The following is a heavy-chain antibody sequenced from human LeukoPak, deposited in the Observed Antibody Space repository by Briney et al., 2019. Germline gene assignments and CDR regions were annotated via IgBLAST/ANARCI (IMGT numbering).Heavy chain of an antibody. J-gene: IGHJ4*02. V-gene: IGHV1-18*01. CDR2: ISAYNGNT. D-gene: IGHD4-17*01. CDR3: ARDAPMATVTTWDY. Sequence: ASVKVSCKASGYTFTSYGISWVRQAPGQGLEWMGWISAYNGNTNYAQKLQGRVTMTTDTSTSTAYMELRSLRSDDTAVYYCARDAPMATVTTWDYWGQGTLVTVSS. CDR1: GYTFTSYG.